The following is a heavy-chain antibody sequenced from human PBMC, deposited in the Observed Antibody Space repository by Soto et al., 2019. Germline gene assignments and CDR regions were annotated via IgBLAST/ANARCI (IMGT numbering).Heavy chain of an antibody. Sequence: PGGSLRLSCAASGFTFSSYAMSWVRQAPGKGLEWVSAISGSGGSTYYADSVKGRFTISRENSKNSLYLQMNSLRAEDTAVYYCALSDRSSWPPFDYWGQGTLVTSPQ. D-gene: IGHD6-13*01. CDR3: ALSDRSSWPPFDY. CDR1: GFTFSSYA. CDR2: ISGSGGST. V-gene: IGHV3-23*01. J-gene: IGHJ4*02.